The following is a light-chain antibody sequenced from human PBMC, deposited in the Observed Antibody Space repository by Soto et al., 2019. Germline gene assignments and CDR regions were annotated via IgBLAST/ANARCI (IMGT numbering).Light chain of an antibody. J-gene: IGKJ1*01. CDR2: GAS. V-gene: IGKV3-20*01. Sequence: EIVLTQSPGTLSLSPGERATLSCRASQSVSSSYLAWYQQKPGQAHRLLIYGASRRATGIPDRFSGSGSGTDFTLTISRLEPEDFAVFYCQQYGSSPGTFGQGTRVEIK. CDR1: QSVSSSY. CDR3: QQYGSSPGT.